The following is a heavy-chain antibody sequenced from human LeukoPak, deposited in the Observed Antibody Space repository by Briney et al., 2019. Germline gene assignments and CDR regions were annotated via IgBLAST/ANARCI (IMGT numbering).Heavy chain of an antibody. J-gene: IGHJ4*02. Sequence: GGSLRLSCAASGFTFSSYAMHWARQAPGKGLEWVAVISYDGSNKYYADSVKGRFTISRDNSKNTLYLQMNSLRAEDTAVYYCAREGITMIVETYYFDYWGQGTLVTVSS. CDR3: AREGITMIVETYYFDY. V-gene: IGHV3-30-3*01. CDR1: GFTFSSYA. D-gene: IGHD3-22*01. CDR2: ISYDGSNK.